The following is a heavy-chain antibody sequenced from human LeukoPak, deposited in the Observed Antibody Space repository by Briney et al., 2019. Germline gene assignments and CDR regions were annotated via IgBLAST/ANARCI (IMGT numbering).Heavy chain of an antibody. CDR1: GFTFSSYS. J-gene: IGHJ4*02. CDR3: ARKGIAVAGTGFDY. Sequence: GGSLRLSCAASGFTFSSYSMNWVRQAPGKGLEWVSSISSSSSYIYYADSVKGRFTISRDNAKNSLYLQMNGLRAEDTAVYYCARKGIAVAGTGFDYWGQGTLVTVSS. D-gene: IGHD6-19*01. CDR2: ISSSSSYI. V-gene: IGHV3-21*01.